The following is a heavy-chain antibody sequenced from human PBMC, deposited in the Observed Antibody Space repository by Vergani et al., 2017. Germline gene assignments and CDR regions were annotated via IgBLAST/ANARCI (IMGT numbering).Heavy chain of an antibody. CDR1: GFTFSSYS. J-gene: IGHJ4*02. V-gene: IGHV3-48*01. CDR2: ISSSSSTI. CDR3: AKASGADDSSGYYDY. Sequence: VQLVESGGGVVQPGRSLRLSCAASGFTFSSYSMNWVRQAPGKGLEWVSYISSSSSTIYYADSVKGRFTISRDNAKNTLYLQMNSLRAEDTAVYYCAKASGADDSSGYYDYWGQGTLVTVSS. D-gene: IGHD3-22*01.